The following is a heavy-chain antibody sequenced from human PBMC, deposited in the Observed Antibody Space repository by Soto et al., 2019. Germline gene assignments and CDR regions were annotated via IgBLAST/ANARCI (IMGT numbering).Heavy chain of an antibody. CDR3: ARLDLYCNCDSCYPAANDI. V-gene: IGHV4-34*01. D-gene: IGHD2-15*01. Sequence: PSETLSLTCAVYGGSFSGYYWSWIRQPPGKGLEWIGEINHSGSTNYNPSLKSRVTISVDTSKNQFSLKLSSVTAADTAVYYCARLDLYCNCDSCYPAANDIWSQGTTVTVSS. CDR2: INHSGST. J-gene: IGHJ3*02. CDR1: GGSFSGYY.